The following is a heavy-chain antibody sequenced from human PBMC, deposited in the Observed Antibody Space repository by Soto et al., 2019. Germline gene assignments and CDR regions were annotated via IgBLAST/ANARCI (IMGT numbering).Heavy chain of an antibody. CDR3: AKGEYSSSWIYYYYYGMDV. CDR1: GFTFSSYG. V-gene: IGHV3-30*18. CDR2: ISYDGSNK. D-gene: IGHD6-13*01. Sequence: GGSLRLSCAASGFTFSSYGMHWVRQAPGKGLEWVAVISYDGSNKYYADSVKGRFTISRDNSKNTLYLQMNSLRAEDTAVYYCAKGEYSSSWIYYYYYGMDVWGQATTVTVSS. J-gene: IGHJ6*02.